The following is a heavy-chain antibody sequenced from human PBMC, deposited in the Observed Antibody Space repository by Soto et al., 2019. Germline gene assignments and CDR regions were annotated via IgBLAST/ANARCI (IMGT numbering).Heavy chain of an antibody. CDR1: GFTFSNYG. V-gene: IGHV3-33*01. J-gene: IGHJ6*02. D-gene: IGHD3-10*01. CDR3: ARDAEYSGNGMDV. CDR2: ILNDGSNR. Sequence: QVQLVESGGGVVQPGRSLRLSCAASGFTFSNYGMHWVRQAPGKGLEWVAVILNDGSNRYHADSVKDRFTISRDNSKNMLYLQMNSLRAGDTAVYYCARDAEYSGNGMDVWGQGTTVTVS.